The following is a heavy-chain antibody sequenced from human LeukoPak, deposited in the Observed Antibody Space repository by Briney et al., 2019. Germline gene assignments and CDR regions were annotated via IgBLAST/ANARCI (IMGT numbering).Heavy chain of an antibody. V-gene: IGHV1-18*01. D-gene: IGHD5-12*01. CDR3: ARASGYSGYPFDY. J-gene: IGHJ4*02. CDR2: VSAYNGYT. CDR1: GYIFNIYG. Sequence: ASVKVSCKDSGYIFNIYGISWVRQTPGQGLEWMGWVSAYNGYTNYVQKFQGRVSMPTDTSTSTASMELSSLGFDDTAVYYCARASGYSGYPFDYWGQGTLVTVSS.